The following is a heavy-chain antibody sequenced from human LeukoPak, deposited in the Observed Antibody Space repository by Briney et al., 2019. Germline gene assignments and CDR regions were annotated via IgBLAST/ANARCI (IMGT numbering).Heavy chain of an antibody. CDR1: GFTFSSYA. CDR3: AKGVVPAAIQGSYFDY. J-gene: IGHJ4*02. V-gene: IGHV3-23*01. D-gene: IGHD2-2*02. Sequence: GGSLRFSCAASGFTFSSYAMSWVRQAPGKGLEWVSAISGSGGSTYYADSVKGRFTISRDNSKNTLYLQMNSLRAEDTAVYYCAKGVVPAAIQGSYFDYWGQGALVTVSS. CDR2: ISGSGGST.